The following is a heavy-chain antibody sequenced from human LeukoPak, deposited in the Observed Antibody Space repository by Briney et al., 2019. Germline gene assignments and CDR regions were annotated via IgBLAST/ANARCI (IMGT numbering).Heavy chain of an antibody. CDR1: GGSISSGDYY. V-gene: IGHV4-30-4*08. D-gene: IGHD2-21*01. CDR2: IYYSGST. Sequence: PSQTLSLTCTVSGGSISSGDYYWSWIRQPPGMGLEWIGYIYYSGSTYYNPSLKSRVTISVDTSKNQFSLKLSSVTAADTAVYYCARHLPAGVIAMDYWGQGTLVTVSS. J-gene: IGHJ4*02. CDR3: ARHLPAGVIAMDY.